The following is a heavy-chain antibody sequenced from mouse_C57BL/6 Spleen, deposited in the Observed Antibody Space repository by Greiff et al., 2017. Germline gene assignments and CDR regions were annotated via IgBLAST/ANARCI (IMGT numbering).Heavy chain of an antibody. Sequence: EVKLMESEGGLVQPGSSMKLSCTASGFTFSDYYMAWVRQVPEKGLEWVANINYDGSSTYYLDSLKSRFIISRDNAKNILYLQMSSLKSEDTATYYCARWDYDGAWFAYWGQGTLVTVSA. CDR1: GFTFSDYY. CDR3: ARWDYDGAWFAY. J-gene: IGHJ3*01. D-gene: IGHD2-4*01. V-gene: IGHV5-16*01. CDR2: INYDGSST.